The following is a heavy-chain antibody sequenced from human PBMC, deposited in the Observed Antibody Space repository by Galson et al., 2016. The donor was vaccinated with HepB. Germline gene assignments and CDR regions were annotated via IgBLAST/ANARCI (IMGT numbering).Heavy chain of an antibody. Sequence: AISGDRVSNSNVAWNWIRQSPSRGLEWLGGTYKRSKWHTDYAGSVKSRITINTDTVRNQFSLQLQSVTPEDTAVYYCARVATAVRSGWKTLAPRFYYSGVDVWGHGTTVTVSS. J-gene: IGHJ6*02. D-gene: IGHD6-19*01. CDR2: TYKRSKWHT. CDR3: ARVATAVRSGWKTLAPRFYYSGVDV. V-gene: IGHV6-1*01. CDR1: GDRVSNSNVA.